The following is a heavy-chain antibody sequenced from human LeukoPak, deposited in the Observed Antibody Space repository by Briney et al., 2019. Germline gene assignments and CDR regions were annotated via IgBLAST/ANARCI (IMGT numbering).Heavy chain of an antibody. J-gene: IGHJ4*02. D-gene: IGHD3-22*01. CDR2: INPNSGGT. CDR1: GYTFTGYY. CDR3: GRDYYDSSGYYYPKDY. V-gene: IGHV1-2*02. Sequence: ASVKVSCEASGYTFTGYYMHWVRQAPGQGLEWKGWINPNSGGTNYAQKFQGRVTMTGDTSISTAYMELSRLRSDDTAVYYWGRDYYDSSGYYYPKDYWGQGTLVTVSS.